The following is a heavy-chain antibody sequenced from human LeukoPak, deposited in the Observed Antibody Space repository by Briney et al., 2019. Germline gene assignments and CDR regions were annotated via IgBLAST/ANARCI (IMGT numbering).Heavy chain of an antibody. Sequence: GGSLRLSCTGSGFTYSNSWMSWVRQAPGKGLERVANIKYDGSEKYYVDSVKGRFTISRDNAKNSLYLQMNSLRVEDTSVYYCVQGWRDSWGQGTLVIVSS. CDR1: GFTYSNSW. D-gene: IGHD2-15*01. CDR3: VQGWRDS. CDR2: IKYDGSEK. V-gene: IGHV3-7*01. J-gene: IGHJ4*02.